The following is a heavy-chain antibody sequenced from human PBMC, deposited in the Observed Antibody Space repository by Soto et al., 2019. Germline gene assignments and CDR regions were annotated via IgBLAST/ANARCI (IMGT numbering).Heavy chain of an antibody. CDR1: GGSVSSGNC. CDR3: ASGVHGMPGTTDY. J-gene: IGHJ4*02. CDR2: IYQSGST. V-gene: IGHV4-4*02. Sequence: PSETLSLTCAVSGGSVSSGNCWSWVRQPPGKGLEWIGEIYQSGSTNYNPSLKRRVSISVDKSKNQFSLSLSSVTAADTAVYYCASGVHGMPGTTDYWGQGTLVTVSS. D-gene: IGHD1-7*01.